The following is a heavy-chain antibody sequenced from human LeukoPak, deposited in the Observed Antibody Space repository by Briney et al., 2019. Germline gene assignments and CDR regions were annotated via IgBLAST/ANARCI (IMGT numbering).Heavy chain of an antibody. CDR3: ARDRGAVAAGWFDP. Sequence: GGSLRLSCAASGFTFSSYGMHWVRQAPGKGLEWVAVIWYDGSNKYYADSVKGRFTISRDNSKNTLYLQMNSLRAEDTAVYYCARDRGAVAAGWFDPWGQGTLVNVSS. V-gene: IGHV3-33*01. J-gene: IGHJ5*02. CDR1: GFTFSSYG. CDR2: IWYDGSNK. D-gene: IGHD6-19*01.